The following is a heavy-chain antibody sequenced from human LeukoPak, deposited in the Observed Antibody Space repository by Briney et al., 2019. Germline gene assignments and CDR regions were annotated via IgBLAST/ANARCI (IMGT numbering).Heavy chain of an antibody. J-gene: IGHJ5*02. V-gene: IGHV4-34*01. CDR1: SESFIGYY. CDR2: INHSGST. D-gene: IGHD2-2*01. CDR3: AVVPAALLGPDWFDP. Sequence: SETLSLTCAVYSESFIGYYWSWIRQPPGKGLEWIGEINHSGSTNYNPSLKSRVTISVDTSKNQFSPKLSSVTAADTAVYYCAVVPAALLGPDWFDPWGQGTLVTVSS.